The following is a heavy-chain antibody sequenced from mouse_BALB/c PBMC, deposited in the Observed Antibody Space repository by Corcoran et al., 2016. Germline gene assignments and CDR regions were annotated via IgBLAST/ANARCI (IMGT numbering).Heavy chain of an antibody. J-gene: IGHJ4*01. D-gene: IGHD2-3*01. CDR3: GRAGWLLLDDYAMDY. V-gene: IGHV3-6*02. CDR2: ISYDGSN. CDR1: GYSITSGYY. Sequence: DVQLQEAGPGIVKPSQSLALTCSVTGYSITSGYYWNWIRQFPGNQLEWMGYISYDGSNNYNPSLINRNSITRDTSKNQSSVKLNSVTTEDTATYFCGRAGWLLLDDYAMDYWSQGTSVTVSS.